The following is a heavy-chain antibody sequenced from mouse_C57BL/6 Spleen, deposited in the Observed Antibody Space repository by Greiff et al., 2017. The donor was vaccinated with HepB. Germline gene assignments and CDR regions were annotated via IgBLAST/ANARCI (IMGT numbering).Heavy chain of an antibody. D-gene: IGHD1-1*01. CDR3: ARDYYGSYWYFDV. Sequence: EVQLVESGPELVKPGASVKISCKASGYSFTGYYMNWVKQSPEKSLEWIGEINPSTGGTTYNQKFKAKATLTVDKSSSTAYMQLKSLTSEDSAVYYCARDYYGSYWYFDVWGTGTTVTVSS. CDR2: INPSTGGT. J-gene: IGHJ1*03. CDR1: GYSFTGYY. V-gene: IGHV1-42*01.